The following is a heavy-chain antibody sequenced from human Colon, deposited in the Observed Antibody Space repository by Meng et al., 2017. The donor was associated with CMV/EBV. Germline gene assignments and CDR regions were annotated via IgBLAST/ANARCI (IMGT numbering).Heavy chain of an antibody. CDR3: ARELGYCSSTSCPGRFDP. CDR1: YTLTSYG. D-gene: IGHD2-2*01. V-gene: IGHV1-18*01. J-gene: IGHJ5*02. Sequence: YTLTSYGIRWVRQAPGQGLEWMGWISAYKGNTNYAQKLQGRVTMTTDTSTSTAYMELRSLRSDDTAVYYCARELGYCSSTSCPGRFDPWGQGTLVTAPQ. CDR2: ISAYKGNT.